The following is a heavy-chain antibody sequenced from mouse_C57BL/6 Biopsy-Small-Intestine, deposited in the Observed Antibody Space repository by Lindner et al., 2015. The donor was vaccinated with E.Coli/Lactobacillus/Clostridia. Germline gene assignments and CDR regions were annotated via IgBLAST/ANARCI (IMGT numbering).Heavy chain of an antibody. CDR1: GYTFTSYW. V-gene: IGHV1-74*01. CDR2: IYPSDSDT. Sequence: VQLQESGAELVKPGTSVKVSCKASGYTFTSYWMHWVKQRPGQGLEWIGRIYPSDSDTNYNQRFKGKATLTVDKSSSTAYMQLSSLTSEDSAVYYCGREYYGIDHWGQGTTLTVSS. J-gene: IGHJ2*01. D-gene: IGHD1-1*01. CDR3: GREYYGIDH.